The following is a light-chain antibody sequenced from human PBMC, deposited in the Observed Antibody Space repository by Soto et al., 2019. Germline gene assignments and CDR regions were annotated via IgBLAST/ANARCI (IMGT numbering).Light chain of an antibody. CDR1: SSNIVSNT. CDR3: AAWDDSLNGPV. CDR2: SNN. J-gene: IGLJ2*01. Sequence: QSVLTQPPSASGTPGQRVTISCSGSSSNIVSNTVNWYQQLPGTAPKLLIYSNNQRPSGVPDRFSGSKSGPSASLAISGLQSEDEADYYCAAWDDSLNGPVFGGGTKLTVL. V-gene: IGLV1-44*01.